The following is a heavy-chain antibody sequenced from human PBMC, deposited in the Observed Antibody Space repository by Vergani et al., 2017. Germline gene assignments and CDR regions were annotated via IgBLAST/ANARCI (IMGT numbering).Heavy chain of an antibody. CDR1: GYTLTELS. Sequence: QVQLVQSGAEVKKPGASVKVSCKVSGYTLTELSMHWVRQAPGKGLEWMGGFDPEDGETIYAQKFQGRVTMTEDTSTDTAYMELSSLRSEDTAVYYCATEWAVTPKPYYYYYGMDVWGQGTTVTVSS. V-gene: IGHV1-24*01. CDR3: ATEWAVTPKPYYYYYGMDV. J-gene: IGHJ6*02. CDR2: FDPEDGET. D-gene: IGHD4-17*01.